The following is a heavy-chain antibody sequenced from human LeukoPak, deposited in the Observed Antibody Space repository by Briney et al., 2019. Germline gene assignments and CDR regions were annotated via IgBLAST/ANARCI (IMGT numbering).Heavy chain of an antibody. V-gene: IGHV4-34*01. J-gene: IGHJ4*02. CDR1: GGSLSGYY. D-gene: IGHD6-19*01. CDR2: INHSGST. CDR3: AISSGWYSALDY. Sequence: SETLSLTCAVYGGSLSGYYWSWIRHPPGKGLEWIGEINHSGSTNYNPSLKSRGTISVDTSKNQFSLNLSSVTAADTAVYYCAISSGWYSALDYWGQGTLGTVSS.